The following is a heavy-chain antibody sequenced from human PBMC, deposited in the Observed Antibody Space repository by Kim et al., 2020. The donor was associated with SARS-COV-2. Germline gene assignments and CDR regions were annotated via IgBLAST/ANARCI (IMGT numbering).Heavy chain of an antibody. V-gene: IGHV4-31*03. CDR2: IYYSGST. J-gene: IGHJ4*02. CDR3: ARDRWAYGSGNPAHYFDY. CDR1: GGSISSGGYY. D-gene: IGHD3-10*01. Sequence: SETLSLTCTVSGGSISSGGYYWSWIRQHPGKGLEWIGYIYYSGSTYYNPSLKSRVTISVDTSKNQFSLKLSSVTAADTAVYYCARDRWAYGSGNPAHYFDYWGQGTLVTVSS.